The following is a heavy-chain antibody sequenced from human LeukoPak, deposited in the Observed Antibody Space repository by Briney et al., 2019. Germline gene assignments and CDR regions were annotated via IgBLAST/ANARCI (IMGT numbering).Heavy chain of an antibody. CDR2: ISSSGSTI. CDR1: GFTFSSYE. D-gene: IGHD3-10*01. Sequence: GGSLRLSCAASGFTFSSYEMNWVRQAPGKGLEWVSFISSSGSTIYYADSVKSRFTISRDNAKNSLYLQMNSLRAEDTAVYYCAREAQSITMVRGTYDYWGQGTLVSVSS. V-gene: IGHV3-48*03. J-gene: IGHJ4*02. CDR3: AREAQSITMVRGTYDY.